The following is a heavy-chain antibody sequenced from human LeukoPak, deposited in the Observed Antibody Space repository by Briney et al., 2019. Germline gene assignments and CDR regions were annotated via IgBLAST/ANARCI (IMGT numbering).Heavy chain of an antibody. CDR3: ATDGYNYLEH. J-gene: IGHJ4*02. V-gene: IGHV3-53*01. D-gene: IGHD5-24*01. Sequence: GALILSCAASGFTVSTNYMSWVRQAPGKGLEWVSLISTDETTYSADSVRGRFTISRDNSRNTLFLQMDRLRPEDTAVYYCATDGYNYLEHWGQGTLVIVSS. CDR1: GFTVSTNY. CDR2: ISTDETT.